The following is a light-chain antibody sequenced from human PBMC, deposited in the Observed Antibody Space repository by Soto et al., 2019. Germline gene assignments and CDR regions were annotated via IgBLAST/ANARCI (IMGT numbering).Light chain of an antibody. Sequence: DLLMTQYPSSLSASVGARVTITCQASQDSSNCLYWYQQKPGQAPKLLIYDASNLETGVPSRFSGSGSGTEFTVTISSLQPEDTSIYYWQHYDHLPLFSFGPVTKVDIK. CDR3: QHYDHLPLFS. CDR1: QDSSNC. V-gene: IGKV1-33*01. J-gene: IGKJ3*01. CDR2: DAS.